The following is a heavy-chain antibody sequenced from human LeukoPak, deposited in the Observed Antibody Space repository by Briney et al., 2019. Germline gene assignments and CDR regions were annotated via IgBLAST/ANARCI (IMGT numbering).Heavy chain of an antibody. V-gene: IGHV4-59*08. CDR2: IFYSGTT. Sequence: SETLSLTCAVSGDSISNYYWSWIRQPPGKGLEWIGYIFYSGTTNYNPSLKSRVTVSLDTSKNQFSLQLRSVTAADTAVYYCARFTTVVPAFWYFDLWGRGTLVTVSS. D-gene: IGHD4-23*01. CDR1: GDSISNYY. J-gene: IGHJ2*01. CDR3: ARFTTVVPAFWYFDL.